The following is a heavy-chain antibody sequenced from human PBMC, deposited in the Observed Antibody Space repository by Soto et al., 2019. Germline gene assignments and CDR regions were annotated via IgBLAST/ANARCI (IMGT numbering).Heavy chain of an antibody. J-gene: IGHJ4*02. D-gene: IGHD1-1*01. V-gene: IGHV3-33*01. Sequence: PGGSLRLSCAASGFTFNNYDMHWVRQAPGKGLKWVAVIWYDGTNKYYADSVKGRFTISRDNSKNTLYLQMNSLRAEATAVYYCARDHLTNSCTYYWGQGTLVTVSS. CDR1: GFTFNNYD. CDR3: ARDHLTNSCTYY. CDR2: IWYDGTNK.